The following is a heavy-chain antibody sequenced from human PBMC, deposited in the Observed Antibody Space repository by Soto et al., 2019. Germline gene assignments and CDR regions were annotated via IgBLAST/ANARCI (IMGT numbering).Heavy chain of an antibody. CDR3: ARWSIVVVPAAILYYYYGMDV. D-gene: IGHD2-2*01. V-gene: IGHV1-18*01. Sequence: QVQLVQSGAEVKKPGASVKVSCKASGYTFTSYGISWVRQAPGQGLEWMGWISAYNGNTNYAQKLQGRVTMTTDTSTSTAYMELRSLRSDDTAVYYCARWSIVVVPAAILYYYYGMDVWGQGTTVTVSS. J-gene: IGHJ6*02. CDR1: GYTFTSYG. CDR2: ISAYNGNT.